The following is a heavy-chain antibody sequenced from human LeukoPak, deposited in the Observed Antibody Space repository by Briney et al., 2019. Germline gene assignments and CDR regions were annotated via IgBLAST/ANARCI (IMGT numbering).Heavy chain of an antibody. CDR2: INPNSGGT. D-gene: IGHD3-22*01. Sequence: GASVKVSCKASGYTFTGYYMHWVRQAPGQGLEWMGWINPNSGGTNYAQKFQGRVTMTRDTSISTAYMELSRPRSDDTAVYYCARDRGGPVGPYYDSSGYRYAFDIWGQGTMVTVSS. CDR1: GYTFTGYY. CDR3: ARDRGGPVGPYYDSSGYRYAFDI. V-gene: IGHV1-2*02. J-gene: IGHJ3*02.